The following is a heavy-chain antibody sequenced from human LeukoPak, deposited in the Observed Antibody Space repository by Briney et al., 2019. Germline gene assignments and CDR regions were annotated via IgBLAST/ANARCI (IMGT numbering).Heavy chain of an antibody. D-gene: IGHD3-10*01. Sequence: PGGSLRLSCAASGFTFGNYVMHWVRQAPGKGLEWVTFIRYDGSNKYYADSVKGRFTISRDNSKNTLYLQMNSLRAEDTAVYYCAKDGGSYGSGSYYNTRPYYYYYMDVWGKGTTVTISS. V-gene: IGHV3-30*02. J-gene: IGHJ6*03. CDR2: IRYDGSNK. CDR1: GFTFGNYV. CDR3: AKDGGSYGSGSYYNTRPYYYYYMDV.